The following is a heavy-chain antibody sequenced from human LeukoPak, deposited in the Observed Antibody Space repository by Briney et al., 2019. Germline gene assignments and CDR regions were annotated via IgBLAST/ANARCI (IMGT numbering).Heavy chain of an antibody. CDR1: GYTFIAYY. CDR3: AGQKDPRPIDY. J-gene: IGHJ4*02. CDR2: INPSSGGT. V-gene: IGHV1-2*02. Sequence: ASVKVSCRASGYTFIAYYMHWVRQAPGQGLEWMGRINPSSGGTNYSQKFQGRVTMTRDTSISTAYMELSELRSDDTAVYYCAGQKDPRPIDYWGQGTLITVSS.